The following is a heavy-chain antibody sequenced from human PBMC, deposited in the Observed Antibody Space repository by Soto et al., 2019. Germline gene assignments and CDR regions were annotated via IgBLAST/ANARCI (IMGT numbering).Heavy chain of an antibody. CDR2: INHSGST. CDR3: AREEGITMVRGAPRPYYYYYGMDV. D-gene: IGHD3-10*01. CDR1: GGSFSCYY. J-gene: IGHJ6*02. V-gene: IGHV4-34*01. Sequence: SETLSLTCAVYGGSFSCYYWSWIRQPPGKGLEWIGEINHSGSTNYNPSLKSRVTISVDTSKNQFSLKLSSVTAADTAVYYCAREEGITMVRGAPRPYYYYYGMDVWGQGTTVTVSS.